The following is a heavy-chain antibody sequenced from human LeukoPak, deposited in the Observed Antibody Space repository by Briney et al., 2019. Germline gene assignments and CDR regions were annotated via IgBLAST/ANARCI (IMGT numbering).Heavy chain of an antibody. CDR3: ARDRGVAPRAEYYYYGMDV. V-gene: IGHV3-21*01. CDR2: ISSSSSSYI. J-gene: IGHJ6*02. CDR1: GFTFSSYS. Sequence: MSGGSLRLSCAASGFTFSSYSMNWVRQAPGKGLEWVSSISSSSSSYIYYADSVKGRFTISRDNAKNSLYLQMNSLRAEDTAVYYCARDRGVAPRAEYYYYGMDVWGQGTTVTVSS. D-gene: IGHD3-10*01.